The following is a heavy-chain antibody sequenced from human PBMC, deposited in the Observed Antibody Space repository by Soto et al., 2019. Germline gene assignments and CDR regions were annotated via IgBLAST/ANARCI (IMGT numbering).Heavy chain of an antibody. J-gene: IGHJ4*02. V-gene: IGHV3-30-3*01. D-gene: IGHD6-13*01. CDR3: ARDRIYSSSWHDY. CDR1: GFTFSSYA. Sequence: QVPLVESGGGVVQPGRSLRLSFAASGFTFSSYAMHWVRQAPGKGLEWVAVISYDGSNKYYADSVKGRFTISRDNSKNTLYLQMNSLRAEDTAVYYCARDRIYSSSWHDYWGQGTLVTVSS. CDR2: ISYDGSNK.